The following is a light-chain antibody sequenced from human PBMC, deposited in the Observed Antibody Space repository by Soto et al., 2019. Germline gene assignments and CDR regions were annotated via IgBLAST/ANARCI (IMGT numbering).Light chain of an antibody. V-gene: IGKV1-5*03. CDR1: QSISSW. J-gene: IGKJ2*01. Sequence: DIQMTQSPSTLSASVGDRVTITCRASQSISSWLAWYQQKPGKAPKVLIYKSFSLESRVPSRFSGSGSGTEFTLTISSLQPDDFATYYCQQYNSYSYTFGQGTKLEIK. CDR3: QQYNSYSYT. CDR2: KSF.